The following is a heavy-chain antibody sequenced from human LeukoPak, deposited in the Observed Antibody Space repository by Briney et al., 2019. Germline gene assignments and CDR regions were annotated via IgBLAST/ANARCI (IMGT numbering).Heavy chain of an antibody. V-gene: IGHV4-59*01. CDR1: GGSISSYY. Sequence: SETLSLTCTVSGGSISSYYWSWIRQPPGKGLEWIGYIYYSGSTNYNPSLKSRVTISVDTSKNQFSLKLSSVTAADTAAYYCASTTVTTRYYGMDVWGQGTTVTVSS. CDR2: IYYSGST. D-gene: IGHD4-17*01. CDR3: ASTTVTTRYYGMDV. J-gene: IGHJ6*02.